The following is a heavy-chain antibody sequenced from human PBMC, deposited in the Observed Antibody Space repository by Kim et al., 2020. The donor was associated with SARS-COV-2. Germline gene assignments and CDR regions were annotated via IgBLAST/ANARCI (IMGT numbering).Heavy chain of an antibody. CDR2: ISHSGST. CDR1: GGSISSNTYY. CDR3: ARPGSSSGWYYFDY. J-gene: IGHJ4*02. V-gene: IGHV4-39*01. Sequence: SETLSLTCTVSGGSISSNTYYWGWIRQPPGKGLEWIGSISHSGSTYYNPSLKSRVTKSVDTSKNQFSLKLSSVTAADTAVHYCARPGSSSGWYYFDYWGQGTLVTVSS. D-gene: IGHD6-19*01.